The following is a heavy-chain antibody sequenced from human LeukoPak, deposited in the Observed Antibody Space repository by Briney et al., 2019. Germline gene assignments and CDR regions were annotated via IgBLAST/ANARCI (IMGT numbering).Heavy chain of an antibody. V-gene: IGHV1-18*01. CDR1: GYTFTSYG. CDR3: ATKVMITFGGAFPFDY. J-gene: IGHJ4*02. D-gene: IGHD3-16*01. CDR2: ISVYNGNT. Sequence: GASVKVSCKASGYTFTSYGISWVRQAPGQGLEWMGWISVYNGNTNYAQKFQGRVTITADESTSTAYMELSSLRSEDTAVYYCATKVMITFGGAFPFDYWGQGTLVTVSS.